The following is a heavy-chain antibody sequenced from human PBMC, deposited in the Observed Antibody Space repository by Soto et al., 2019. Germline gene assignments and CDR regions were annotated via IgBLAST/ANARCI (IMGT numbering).Heavy chain of an antibody. CDR1: GYTFNTYG. J-gene: IGHJ4*02. CDR2: ISAYNGDT. CDR3: ARRSGDDSSGYSVY. V-gene: IGHV1-18*04. D-gene: IGHD3-22*01. Sequence: ASVKVSCKTSGYTFNTYGITWVRQAPGQGLEWIGRISAYNGDTNYAQNLQDRVIMTTDTSTSTAYMELRSLRSDDTAVYYCARRSGDDSSGYSVYWGQGTLVTVSS.